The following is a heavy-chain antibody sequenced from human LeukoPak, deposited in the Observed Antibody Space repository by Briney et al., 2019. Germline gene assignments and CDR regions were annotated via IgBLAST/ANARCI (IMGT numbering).Heavy chain of an antibody. CDR1: GFTFSSYD. J-gene: IGHJ4*02. V-gene: IGHV3-13*01. Sequence: GGSLRLSCAASGFTFSSYDMHWVRQATGKGLEWVSAIGTAGDTYYPGSVKGRFTISRENAKNSLYLQMNSLRAGGTAVYYCARGSSSWYGGHYFDYWGQGTLVTVSS. CDR3: ARGSSSWYGGHYFDY. CDR2: IGTAGDT. D-gene: IGHD6-13*01.